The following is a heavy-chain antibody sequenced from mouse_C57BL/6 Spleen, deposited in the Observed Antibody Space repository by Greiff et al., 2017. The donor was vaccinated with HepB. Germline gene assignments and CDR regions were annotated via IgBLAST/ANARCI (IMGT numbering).Heavy chain of an antibody. Sequence: VQLQQSGPVLVKPGASVKMSCKASGYTFTDYYMNWVKQSHGKSLEWIGVINPYNGGTSYNQKFKDKATLTVDKSSSTAYMELNSLTSEDSAIYYCTRGITTVVPDAMDYCCQVTSVTVSS. D-gene: IGHD1-1*01. V-gene: IGHV1-19*01. CDR2: INPYNGGT. J-gene: IGHJ4*01. CDR3: TRGITTVVPDAMDY. CDR1: GYTFTDYY.